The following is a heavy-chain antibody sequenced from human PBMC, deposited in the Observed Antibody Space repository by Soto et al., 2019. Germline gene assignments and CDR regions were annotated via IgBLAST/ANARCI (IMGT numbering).Heavy chain of an antibody. CDR1: GYPFTGYC. D-gene: IGHD1-20*01. V-gene: IGHV1-2*04. J-gene: IGHJ6*02. Sequence: GSSVKVSCKASGYPFTGYCIHWVRQAPGQGLEWMGWINPNSGGTNYAQKFQGWVTMTRDTSISTAYMELSRLRSDDTAVYYCAMNKYNWNYYYGMDVWGQGTTVTVSS. CDR2: INPNSGGT. CDR3: AMNKYNWNYYYGMDV.